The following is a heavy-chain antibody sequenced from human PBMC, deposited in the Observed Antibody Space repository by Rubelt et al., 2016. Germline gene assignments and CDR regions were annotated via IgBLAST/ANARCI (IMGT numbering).Heavy chain of an antibody. V-gene: IGHV3-33*06. CDR3: AKVKGIAALGVFDY. D-gene: IGHD6-13*01. CDR1: GFTFSSYG. J-gene: IGHJ4*02. CDR2: IWYDGSNK. Sequence: QVQLVESGGGVVQPGRSLRLSCAASGFTFSSYGMHWVRQAPGKGLEWVAVIWYDGSNKYYADSVKGRFTISRDNSKNTLYLQMNRLRAEDTAVYYCAKVKGIAALGVFDYWGQGTLVTVSS.